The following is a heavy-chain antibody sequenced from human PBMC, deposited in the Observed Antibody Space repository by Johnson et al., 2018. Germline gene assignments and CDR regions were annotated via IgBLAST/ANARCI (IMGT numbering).Heavy chain of an antibody. V-gene: IGHV3-9*01. CDR3: AKDPSHSSYFYYMDV. CDR2: ISWNSGRV. CDR1: GFTFDDFV. J-gene: IGHJ6*03. Sequence: EVQLVESGGGLVQPGRSLRLSCAASGFTFDDFVMHWVRQPPGKGLEWVSGISWNSGRVAYAESVKGRFTISRDNAKKSLYLPMNRLTPEDTAVYYCAKDPSHSSYFYYMDVWGQGTTVTVSS.